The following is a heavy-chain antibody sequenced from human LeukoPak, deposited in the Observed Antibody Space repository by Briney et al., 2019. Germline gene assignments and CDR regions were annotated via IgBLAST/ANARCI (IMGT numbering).Heavy chain of an antibody. V-gene: IGHV3-21*01. J-gene: IGHJ4*02. CDR2: ISSSSSYI. Sequence: PGGSLRLSCAASGFTFSSYSMNWVRQAPGKGLEWVSSISSSSSYIYYADSVKGRFTISRDNAKNSLYLQLNSLRAEDTAVYYCAKDQYYDSSGFDYWGQGTLVTVSS. D-gene: IGHD3-22*01. CDR1: GFTFSSYS. CDR3: AKDQYYDSSGFDY.